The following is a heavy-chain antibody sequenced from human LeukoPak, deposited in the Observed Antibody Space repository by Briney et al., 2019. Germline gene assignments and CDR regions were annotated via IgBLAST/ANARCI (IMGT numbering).Heavy chain of an antibody. Sequence: PGRSLRLSCAASGLRFSTYAMHWVRQAPDKGLEWAAVISSAGGNEYFGDSVKGRFTISRDNSKNTLYLQMNSLRAEDTAVYYCAKDRGSGSYSVYDGMDVWGQGTTVIVSS. CDR1: GLRFSTYA. CDR2: ISSAGGNE. J-gene: IGHJ6*02. V-gene: IGHV3-30*18. CDR3: AKDRGSGSYSVYDGMDV. D-gene: IGHD3-10*01.